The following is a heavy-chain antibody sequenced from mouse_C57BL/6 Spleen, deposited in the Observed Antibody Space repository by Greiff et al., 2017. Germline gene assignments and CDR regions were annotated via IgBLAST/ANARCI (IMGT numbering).Heavy chain of an antibody. D-gene: IGHD1-1*01. CDR3: ARFYYGSRTWYFDV. CDR2: IFPGSGST. Sequence: VQLQQSGPELVKPGASVKISCKASGYTFTDYYINWVKQRPGQGLEWIGWIFPGSGSTYYNEKFKGKATLTVDKSSSTAYMLLSSLTSEDSAVYFCARFYYGSRTWYFDVWGTGTTVTVSS. J-gene: IGHJ1*03. CDR1: GYTFTDYY. V-gene: IGHV1-75*01.